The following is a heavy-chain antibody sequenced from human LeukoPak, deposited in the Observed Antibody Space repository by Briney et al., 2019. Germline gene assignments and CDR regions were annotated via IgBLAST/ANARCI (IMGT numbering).Heavy chain of an antibody. CDR2: ISSSGSTI. V-gene: IGHV3-48*03. D-gene: IGHD1-26*01. J-gene: IGHJ4*02. CDR3: AIPYSGSYYNFDY. Sequence: PGGSLRLSCAASGFTFSNYGMNWVRQAPGKGLEWVSYISSSGSTIYYADSVKGRFTISRDNARNSLFLQMNSLRAEDTAVYYCAIPYSGSYYNFDYWGQGTRVTVSS. CDR1: GFTFSNYG.